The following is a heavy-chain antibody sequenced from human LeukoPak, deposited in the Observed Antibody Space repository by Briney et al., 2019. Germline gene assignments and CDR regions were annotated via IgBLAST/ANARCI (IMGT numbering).Heavy chain of an antibody. D-gene: IGHD2-15*01. CDR3: ASTPIVVVVALYYFDY. J-gene: IGHJ4*02. V-gene: IGHV4-61*02. CDR2: IYTSGST. CDR1: GGSISSGSYY. Sequence: SETLSLTCTVSGGSISSGSYYWSWIRQPAGKGLEWIGRIYTSGSTNYNPSLKSRVTISVDTSKNQFSLKLSSVTAADTAVYYCASTPIVVVVALYYFDYWGQGTLVTVSS.